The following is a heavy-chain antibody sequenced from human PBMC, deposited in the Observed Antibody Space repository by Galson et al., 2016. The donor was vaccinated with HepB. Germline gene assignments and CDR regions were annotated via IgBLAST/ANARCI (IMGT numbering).Heavy chain of an antibody. V-gene: IGHV4-34*01. CDR3: SLADYYDSSGDPLYYYLDV. CDR2: INPSGST. J-gene: IGHJ6*03. Sequence: SETLSLTCTVFGGSFSGSYWNWIRQPPGKGLEWIGGINPSGSTNYNPSLKSRVTISADTSKPQFSLRLSSVPAADTAVYYCSLADYYDSSGDPLYYYLDVWGKGTTVTVSS. CDR1: GGSFSGSY. D-gene: IGHD3-22*01.